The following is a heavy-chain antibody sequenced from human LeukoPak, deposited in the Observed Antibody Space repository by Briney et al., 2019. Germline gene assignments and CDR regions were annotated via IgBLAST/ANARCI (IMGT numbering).Heavy chain of an antibody. CDR3: ARVTAAADSQT. D-gene: IGHD6-13*01. J-gene: IGHJ5*02. CDR2: IYYSGST. CDR1: GGSISSYS. Sequence: PSETLSLTSTVSGGSISSYSWSWIRQPPGKGLEWIGYIYYSGSTYYNPSLKSRVTISVDTSKNQFSLKLSSVTAADTAVYYCARVTAAADSQTWGQGTLVTVSS. V-gene: IGHV4-59*12.